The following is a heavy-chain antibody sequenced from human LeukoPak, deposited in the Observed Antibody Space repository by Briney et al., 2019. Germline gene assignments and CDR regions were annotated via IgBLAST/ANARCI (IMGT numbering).Heavy chain of an antibody. CDR3: ARGIDYYGSGSYWFDP. CDR1: GFTFDDYA. Sequence: PGRSLRLSCAASGFTFDDYAMHWVRQAPGKGLEWVSGISWNSGSIGYADSVKGRFTISRDNAKNSLYLQMNSLRAEDMALYYCARGIDYYGSGSYWFDPWGQGTLVTVSS. V-gene: IGHV3-9*03. J-gene: IGHJ5*02. CDR2: ISWNSGSI. D-gene: IGHD3-10*01.